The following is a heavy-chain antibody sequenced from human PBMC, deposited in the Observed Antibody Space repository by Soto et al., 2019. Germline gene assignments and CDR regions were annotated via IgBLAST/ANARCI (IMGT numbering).Heavy chain of an antibody. CDR2: ISGSGGST. Sequence: GGSLRLSCAASGFTFSSYAMSWVRQAPGKGLEWVSAISGSGGSTYYADSVKGRFTISRDNSKNTLYLQMNSLRAEDTAVYYCASRYHYGGNSPLDYWRQGTLVTVSS. CDR1: GFTFSSYA. D-gene: IGHD4-17*01. CDR3: ASRYHYGGNSPLDY. V-gene: IGHV3-23*01. J-gene: IGHJ4*02.